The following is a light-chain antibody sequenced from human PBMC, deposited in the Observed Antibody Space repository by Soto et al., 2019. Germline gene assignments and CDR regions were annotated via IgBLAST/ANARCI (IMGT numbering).Light chain of an antibody. J-gene: IGKJ2*01. V-gene: IGKV3-20*01. CDR3: QQYGNSPYT. Sequence: ESVLTPSPGTLSLSPGERATLSCRASQSVSSSYLAWYQQKPGHAPRLLIYGASNSATGIPDTFRCSGSGTDFTLTISRLEPEDFAIYYCQQYGNSPYTFGQGTKLEIK. CDR2: GAS. CDR1: QSVSSSY.